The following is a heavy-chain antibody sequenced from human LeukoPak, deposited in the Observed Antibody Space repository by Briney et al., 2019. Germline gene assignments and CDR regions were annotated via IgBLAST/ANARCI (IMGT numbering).Heavy chain of an antibody. D-gene: IGHD2-15*01. CDR2: LYYTGSS. J-gene: IGHJ5*02. CDR3: ATKPGYCSGGSCYSQNGNWFDP. V-gene: IGHV4-31*03. CDR1: GASITSGGYY. Sequence: PSETLSLTCTVSGASITSGGYYWSWIRQHPQRGLEWIGYLYYTGSSFYNPSLKSRVTISVDTSENQFSLNLNSVTAADTAVYYCATKPGYCSGGSCYSQNGNWFDPWGQGTLVTVSS.